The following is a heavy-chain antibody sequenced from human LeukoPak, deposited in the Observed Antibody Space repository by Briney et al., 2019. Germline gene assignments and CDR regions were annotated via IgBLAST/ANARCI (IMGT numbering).Heavy chain of an antibody. CDR1: GGTFSSYA. J-gene: IGHJ1*01. CDR3: ASGPCSSTSCYRSAEYFQH. Sequence: SVKVSCKASGGTFSSYAISWVRQAPGQGLEWMGRIIPILGIANYAQKFQGRVTITADKSTGTAYMELSSLRSEDTAVYYCASGPCSSTSCYRSAEYFQHWGQGTLVTVSS. CDR2: IIPILGIA. D-gene: IGHD2-2*02. V-gene: IGHV1-69*04.